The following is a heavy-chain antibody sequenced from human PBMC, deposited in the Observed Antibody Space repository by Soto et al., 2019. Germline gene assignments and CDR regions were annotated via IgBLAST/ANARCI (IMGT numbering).Heavy chain of an antibody. D-gene: IGHD5-12*01. J-gene: IGHJ4*02. CDR3: IRDYTGSDDY. CDR1: GFTFSSYS. CDR2: ISISMSTI. V-gene: IGHV3-48*04. Sequence: GGSLRLSCAASGFTFSSYSMHWVRQAPGKGLEWVSYISISMSTIYYADSVKGRFTISRDNAKSTLYLQMNSLRAEDTAVYYCIRDYTGSDDYWGQGTLVTVSS.